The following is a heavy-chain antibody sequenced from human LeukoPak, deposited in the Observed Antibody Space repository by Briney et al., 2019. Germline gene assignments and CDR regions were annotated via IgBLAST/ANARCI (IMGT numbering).Heavy chain of an antibody. D-gene: IGHD5-18*01. CDR2: ISYDGSNK. CDR3: ARDKNTAMAFDY. J-gene: IGHJ4*02. CDR1: GFTFSSYA. Sequence: PGRSLRLSCAASGFTFSSYAMHWVRQAPGKGLEWVAVISYDGSNKYYADSVKGRFTISRDNSKNTLYLQMNSLRAEDTVVYYCARDKNTAMAFDYWGQGTLVTVSS. V-gene: IGHV3-30*04.